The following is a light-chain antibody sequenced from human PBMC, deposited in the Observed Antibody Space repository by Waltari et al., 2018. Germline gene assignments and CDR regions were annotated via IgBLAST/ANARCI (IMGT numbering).Light chain of an antibody. Sequence: QSALTQPASVSGSRGQSITISCTGTSPDVGTYNLVSWYQQHPGKAPKLMIYEDNNRPSGVSLRFSVSTSGHPASLTLSCLPPADAADYYCCSYAGSLVFGGWTKLTVL. CDR1: SPDVGTYNL. J-gene: IGLJ3*02. CDR2: EDN. CDR3: CSYAGSLV. V-gene: IGLV2-23*01.